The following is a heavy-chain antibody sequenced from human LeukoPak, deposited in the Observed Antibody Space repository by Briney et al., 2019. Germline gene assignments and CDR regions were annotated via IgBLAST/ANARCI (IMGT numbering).Heavy chain of an antibody. CDR3: ARDRGSPDAFNI. CDR1: GFTFSPYW. V-gene: IGHV3-74*01. CDR2: INGDASTT. Sequence: GSLRLSCAASGFTFSPYWMHWVRQAPGKGLVWVSHINGDASTTIYADSVKGRFTISRDNARNTLYLQMNSLRAEDTAVYYCARDRGSPDAFNIWGQGTMVTVSS. J-gene: IGHJ3*02. D-gene: IGHD1-26*01.